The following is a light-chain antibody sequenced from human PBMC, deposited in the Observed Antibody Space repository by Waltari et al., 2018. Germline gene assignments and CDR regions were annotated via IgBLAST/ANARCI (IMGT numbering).Light chain of an antibody. CDR2: DDK. CDR3: AAWDDSPSGYV. J-gene: IGLJ1*01. Sequence: HSVLTQPPSAAGTPGQRVTISCSGSSSNIGTHHVYWYQQFPGRAPRLLIYDDKQRPSGFPSRFSVSKSGTSASLVISGLRSDDEANYYCAAWDDSPSGYVFGTGTEVTVL. V-gene: IGLV1-47*01. CDR1: SSNIGTHH.